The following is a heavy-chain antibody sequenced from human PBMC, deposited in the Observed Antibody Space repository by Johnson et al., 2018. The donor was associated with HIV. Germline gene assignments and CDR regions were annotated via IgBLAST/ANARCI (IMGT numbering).Heavy chain of an antibody. V-gene: IGHV3-66*01. D-gene: IGHD6-19*01. J-gene: IGHJ3*02. CDR1: GFTVSSNY. CDR3: ARDQSNGWNRGAFDI. CDR2: IYSGGST. Sequence: VQLVESGGGLVQPGGSLRLSCAAFGFTVSSNYMSWVRQAPGKGLEWVSVIYSGGSTYYADSVKGRFTISRDNSKNTLYLHLNILRAEDTAVYYCARDQSNGWNRGAFDIWGQGTVVTVSS.